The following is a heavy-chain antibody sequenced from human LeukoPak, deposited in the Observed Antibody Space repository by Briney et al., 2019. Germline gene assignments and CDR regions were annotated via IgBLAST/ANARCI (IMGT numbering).Heavy chain of an antibody. CDR1: GYTFTGYY. V-gene: IGHV1-2*02. CDR3: ARSDFWSGYHYWYFDL. Sequence: GASVKVSCKAAGYTFTGYYMHWVRQAPGQGLEWMGWINPNSGGTNYAQKFQGRVTMTRDTSISTAYMELSRLRYDDTAVYYCARSDFWSGYHYWYFDLWGRGTLVTVSS. J-gene: IGHJ2*01. CDR2: INPNSGGT. D-gene: IGHD3-3*01.